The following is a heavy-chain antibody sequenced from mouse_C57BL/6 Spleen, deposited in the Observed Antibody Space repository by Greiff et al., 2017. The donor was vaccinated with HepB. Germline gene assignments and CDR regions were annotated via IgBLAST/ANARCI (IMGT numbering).Heavy chain of an antibody. CDR2: INPTSGYT. CDR3: ARRGNTTRAGVMDY. D-gene: IGHD5-1-1*01. Sequence: QVQLKQSVAELAKPGASVKLSCKASGYTFTSYCMHWVKQRPGQGLEWIGYINPTSGYTKYNQKFQDKATLTADKSSSTAYMQLSSLTYEDSAVYYCARRGNTTRAGVMDYWGQGTSVTVSS. V-gene: IGHV1-7*01. J-gene: IGHJ4*01. CDR1: GYTFTSYC.